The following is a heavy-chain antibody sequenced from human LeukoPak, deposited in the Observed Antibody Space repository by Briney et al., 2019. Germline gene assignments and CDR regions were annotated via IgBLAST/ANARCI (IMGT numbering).Heavy chain of an antibody. Sequence: SETLSLTCAVYGGSFSGYYWSWIRQPPGKGLEWIGEINHSGSTNYNPSLKSRVTISVDTSKNQFSLQLSSVTAADTAVYYCARGPVFEWELLGYYFDYWGQGTLVTVSS. J-gene: IGHJ4*02. CDR2: INHSGST. D-gene: IGHD1-26*01. V-gene: IGHV4-34*01. CDR1: GGSFSGYY. CDR3: ARGPVFEWELLGYYFDY.